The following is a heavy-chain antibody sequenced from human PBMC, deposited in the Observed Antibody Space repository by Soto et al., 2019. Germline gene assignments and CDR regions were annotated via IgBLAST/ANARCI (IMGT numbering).Heavy chain of an antibody. CDR2: INNDGTNT. J-gene: IGHJ5*01. CDR3: ARDVSWRGELS. D-gene: IGHD1-7*01. Sequence: GESLKISCAASGFTFRNSWMHWVRRAPGKGLVWVSRINNDGTNTDYADSVKGRFTISRDNAKNTVYLQVNNLRAEDTAVYYCARDVSWRGELSWGQGTLVTVS. V-gene: IGHV3-74*01. CDR1: GFTFRNSW.